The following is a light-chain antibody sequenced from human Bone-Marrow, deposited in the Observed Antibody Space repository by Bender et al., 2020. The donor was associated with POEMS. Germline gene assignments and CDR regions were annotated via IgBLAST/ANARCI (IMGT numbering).Light chain of an antibody. V-gene: IGLV2-14*01. Sequence: QSALTQPASVSGSPGQSITISCTGTSSDVGGYNYVSWYQQYPGQAPKLMIYDMTNRPSGVSNRISGSKSGDTASLTISGLQAEDEADYYCSSYTSSTNVIFGGGTKLTVL. CDR1: SSDVGGYNY. CDR3: SSYTSSTNVI. CDR2: DMT. J-gene: IGLJ2*01.